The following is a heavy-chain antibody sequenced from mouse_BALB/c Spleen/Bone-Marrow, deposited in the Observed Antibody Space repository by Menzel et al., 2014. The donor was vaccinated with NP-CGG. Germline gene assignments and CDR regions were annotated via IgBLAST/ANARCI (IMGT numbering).Heavy chain of an antibody. CDR3: ARWEYYAMDY. CDR2: IDPANGNT. Sequence: VHVKQSGAELVKPGASVKLSCTASGFNIKDTYMHWVKQRPEQGLEWIGRIDPANGNTKYDPKFQGKATITADTSSNTAYLQLSSLTSEDTAVYYRARWEYYAMDYWGQGTSVTVSS. V-gene: IGHV14-3*02. D-gene: IGHD4-1*01. CDR1: GFNIKDTY. J-gene: IGHJ4*01.